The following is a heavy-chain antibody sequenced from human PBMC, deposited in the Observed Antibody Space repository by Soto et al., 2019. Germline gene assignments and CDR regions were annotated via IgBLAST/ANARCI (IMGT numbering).Heavy chain of an antibody. Sequence: LQLQESGPGLVKPSETLSLTCTVSGGSISNSDYFWAWMRQPPGKGLEWVGTISHTGSPRYNPSLKSRGTISVDTSKNQFSLRLPSVTAADTAVVYCASQLESTTYFDYWGRGTLVTVSS. CDR1: GGSISNSDYF. V-gene: IGHV4-39*01. D-gene: IGHD1-1*01. CDR3: ASQLESTTYFDY. CDR2: ISHTGSP. J-gene: IGHJ4*02.